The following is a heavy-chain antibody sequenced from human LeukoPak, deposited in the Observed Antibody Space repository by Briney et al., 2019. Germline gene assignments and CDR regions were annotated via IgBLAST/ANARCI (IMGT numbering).Heavy chain of an antibody. J-gene: IGHJ1*01. CDR2: INHSGST. CDR3: ARVLGYCSGGSCYSAEYFQH. D-gene: IGHD2-15*01. Sequence: SETLSLTSAVYCGSFSGYYWSWFRQPPGKGLEWLGEINHSGSTNYNPSLKSRVTISVDTSKNQFSLKLSSVTAADTAVYYCARVLGYCSGGSCYSAEYFQHWGQGTLVTVSS. CDR1: CGSFSGYY. V-gene: IGHV4-34*01.